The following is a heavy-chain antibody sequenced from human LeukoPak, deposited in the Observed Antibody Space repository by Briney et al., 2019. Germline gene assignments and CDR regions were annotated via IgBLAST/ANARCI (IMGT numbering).Heavy chain of an antibody. CDR2: LSYSGSP. CDR3: ATCKYGDCFFDY. Sequence: KPSETLSLTCTVSGGSISNTAYYWGWIRQPPGKGLEWIGSLSYSGSPYYNPSLKSRVTISGDMSKNQFSLKLSSVTAADTAVYYCATCKYGDCFFDYWGQGTLVTVSS. J-gene: IGHJ4*02. D-gene: IGHD4-17*01. V-gene: IGHV4-39*01. CDR1: GGSISNTAYY.